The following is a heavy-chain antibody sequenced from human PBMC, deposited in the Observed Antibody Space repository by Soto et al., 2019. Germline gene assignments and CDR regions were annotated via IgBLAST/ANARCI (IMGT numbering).Heavy chain of an antibody. CDR1: GDSVSSNSVT. J-gene: IGHJ4*02. CDR3: ARLIGNSWLLA. V-gene: IGHV6-1*01. Sequence: QVQLQQSGPGLVKPSQTLSLTCAISGDSVSSNSVTWDWIRQSPSRGLEWLGRTYYRSKWYYDYTKSGKXRXTXNXXTPKNQFSLQLNSVTPEDTAVYYCARLIGNSWLLAWGQGTLVTVSS. D-gene: IGHD6-13*01. CDR2: TYYRSKWYY.